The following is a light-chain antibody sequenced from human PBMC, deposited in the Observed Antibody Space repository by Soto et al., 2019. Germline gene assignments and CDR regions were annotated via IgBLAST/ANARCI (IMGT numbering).Light chain of an antibody. CDR1: QNINTY. CDR3: QQRTDWPPLT. Sequence: EIVLTQSPATLSLSPGESATLSCRASQNINTYLAWYQQKPGQPPRLLMFDASNRASGTPARFSGTGSGTDFTLTISSMEPADFGVYYCQQRTDWPPLTIGGGTNVQIK. CDR2: DAS. V-gene: IGKV3-11*01. J-gene: IGKJ4*01.